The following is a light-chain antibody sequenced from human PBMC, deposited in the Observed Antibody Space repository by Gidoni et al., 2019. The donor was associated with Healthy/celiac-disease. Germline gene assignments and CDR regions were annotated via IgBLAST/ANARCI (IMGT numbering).Light chain of an antibody. CDR1: SSNIGSNT. CDR3: AAWDDSLIWV. Sequence: QSVLPQPPSASGTPGQRVTISCSGSSSNIGSNTVNWYQQLPGTAPKLLIYSNNQRPSGVPDRFSGSKSGTSASLAISGLQSEDEADYYCAAWDDSLIWVFGGGTKLTVL. CDR2: SNN. V-gene: IGLV1-44*01. J-gene: IGLJ3*02.